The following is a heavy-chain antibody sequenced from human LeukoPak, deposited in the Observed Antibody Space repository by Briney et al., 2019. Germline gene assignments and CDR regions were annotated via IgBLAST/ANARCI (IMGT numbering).Heavy chain of an antibody. CDR3: ARDAVGYSDY. Sequence: GASVKVSCKASGGTCSSYAISWVRQAPGQGLEWMGRIIPIFGTANYAQKFQGRVTITTDESTSTAYMELSSLRSEDTAVYYCARDAVGYSDYWGQGTLVTVSS. J-gene: IGHJ4*02. CDR2: IIPIFGTA. D-gene: IGHD2-15*01. V-gene: IGHV1-69*05. CDR1: GGTCSSYA.